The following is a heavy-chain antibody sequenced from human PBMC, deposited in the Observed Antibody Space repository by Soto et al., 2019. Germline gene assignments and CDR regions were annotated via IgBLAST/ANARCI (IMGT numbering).Heavy chain of an antibody. CDR3: AKPPNYYDSSGYYDY. CDR2: ISSSSRTI. D-gene: IGHD3-22*01. J-gene: IGHJ4*02. V-gene: IGHV3-48*04. Sequence: PGGSLRLSCAASGFTFSSYNMNWVRQAPWKGLEWVSYISSSSRTIYYADSVKGRFTISRDNAKNTLYLQMNSLRAEDTAVYYCAKPPNYYDSSGYYDYWGQGTLVTVSS. CDR1: GFTFSSYN.